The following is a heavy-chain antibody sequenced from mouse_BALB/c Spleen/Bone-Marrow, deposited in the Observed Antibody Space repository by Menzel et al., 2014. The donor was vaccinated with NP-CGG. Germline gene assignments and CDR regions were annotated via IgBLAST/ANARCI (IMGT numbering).Heavy chain of an antibody. Sequence: EVQLVESGGGLVKPGGSLKLSCAASGFAFSSYDMSWVRQTPEKRLEWVATISSGGSYTYYPDSVKGRFTISRDNARNTLYLQMSSLRSEDTALYYCARNYDYGFASWGQGTLVTVSA. CDR2: ISSGGSYT. CDR3: ARNYDYGFAS. V-gene: IGHV5-9*02. J-gene: IGHJ3*01. CDR1: GFAFSSYD. D-gene: IGHD2-4*01.